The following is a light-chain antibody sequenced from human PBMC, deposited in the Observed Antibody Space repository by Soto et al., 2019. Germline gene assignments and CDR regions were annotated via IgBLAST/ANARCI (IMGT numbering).Light chain of an antibody. Sequence: ELVSTQSPGTLSLSPGQRATLSCRASQSVSSSYLAWYQQKPGQAPRLLIYGASSRATGIPDRFSGSGSGTDFTLTISRLEPEDFAVYYCQQYGSSLFTFGGGTKVDIK. CDR3: QQYGSSLFT. J-gene: IGKJ4*01. V-gene: IGKV3-20*01. CDR2: GAS. CDR1: QSVSSSY.